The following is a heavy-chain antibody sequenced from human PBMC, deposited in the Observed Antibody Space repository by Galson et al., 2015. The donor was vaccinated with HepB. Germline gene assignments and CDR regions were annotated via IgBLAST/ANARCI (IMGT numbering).Heavy chain of an antibody. CDR1: GGTFSSYA. CDR2: IIPIFGTA. V-gene: IGHV1-69*06. CDR3: ASSATGYYYGMDV. Sequence: SVKVSCKAYGGTFSSYAISWVRQAPGQGLEWMGGIIPIFGTANYAQKFQGRVTITADKSTSTAYMELSSLRSEDTAVYYCASSATGYYYGMDVWGQGTTVTVSS. J-gene: IGHJ6*02.